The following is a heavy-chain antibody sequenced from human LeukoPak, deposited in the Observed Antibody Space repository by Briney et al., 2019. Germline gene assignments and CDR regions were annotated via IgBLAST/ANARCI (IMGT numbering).Heavy chain of an antibody. D-gene: IGHD1-26*01. V-gene: IGHV3-30-3*01. CDR1: GFTFSSYA. CDR2: ISHDGSNK. Sequence: GGSLGLSCAASGFTFSSYAMHWVRQAPGKGLEWVAVISHDGSNKYYADSVKGRFTISRDNSKNTLYLQMNSLRAEDTAVYYCARDRVGATDYFDYWGQGTLVTVSS. CDR3: ARDRVGATDYFDY. J-gene: IGHJ4*02.